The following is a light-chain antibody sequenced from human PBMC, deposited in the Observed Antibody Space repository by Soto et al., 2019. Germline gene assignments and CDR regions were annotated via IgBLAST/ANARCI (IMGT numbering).Light chain of an antibody. CDR3: TSYTPSSTYV. V-gene: IGLV2-14*03. Sequence: QSALTQPASVSGSPGQSITISCTGTSSDVGNYNYVSWYRQYPGKAPKLMIYAVSRRPSGVSNRLSGSKSGNTASLTISGLEAEDEADYYCTSYTPSSTYVFGTGTKVTVL. CDR1: SSDVGNYNY. J-gene: IGLJ1*01. CDR2: AVS.